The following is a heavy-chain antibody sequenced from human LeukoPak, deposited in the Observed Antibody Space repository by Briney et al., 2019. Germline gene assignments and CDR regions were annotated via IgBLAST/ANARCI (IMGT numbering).Heavy chain of an antibody. Sequence: GGSLRLSCAASGFTFSSYAMSWVRQAPGKGLEWASAISGSGGSTYYADSVKGRFTISRDNSKNTLYLQMSSLRAEDTAVYYCAKAKPYSSSWYWDYWGQGTLVTVSS. V-gene: IGHV3-23*01. D-gene: IGHD6-13*01. CDR3: AKAKPYSSSWYWDY. J-gene: IGHJ4*02. CDR1: GFTFSSYA. CDR2: ISGSGGST.